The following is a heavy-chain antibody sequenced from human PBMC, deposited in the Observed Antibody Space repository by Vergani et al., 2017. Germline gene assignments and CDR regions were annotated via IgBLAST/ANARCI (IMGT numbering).Heavy chain of an antibody. CDR2: ISSSGSTI. Sequence: EVQLVESGGGLVQPGGSLRLSCAASGFTLSSYEMNWVRQAPGKGLEWVSYISSSGSTIYYADSVKSRFTISRDNAKNSLYLQMNSLRAEDTAVYYCARSGYSSSWYDFDYWGQGTLVTVSS. J-gene: IGHJ4*02. CDR1: GFTLSSYE. CDR3: ARSGYSSSWYDFDY. V-gene: IGHV3-48*03. D-gene: IGHD6-13*01.